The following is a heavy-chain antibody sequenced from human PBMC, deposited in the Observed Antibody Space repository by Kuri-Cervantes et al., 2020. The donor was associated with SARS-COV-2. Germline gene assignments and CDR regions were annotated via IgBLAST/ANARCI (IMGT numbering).Heavy chain of an antibody. CDR2: ISGYNGNT. CDR3: ARFSGDFRNMDV. Sequence: ASVKVSCKASGYTFTSYAMHWVRQAPGQRLEWMGWISGYNGNTNYAQKFQGRVTMTIDTSTSTAYTELRSLRSDDTAVYYCARFSGDFRNMDVWGQGTTVTVSS. D-gene: IGHD3-10*01. V-gene: IGHV1-18*01. J-gene: IGHJ6*02. CDR1: GYTFTSYA.